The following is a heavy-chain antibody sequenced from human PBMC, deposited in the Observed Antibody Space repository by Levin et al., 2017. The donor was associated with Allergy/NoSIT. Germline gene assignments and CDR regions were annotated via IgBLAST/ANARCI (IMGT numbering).Heavy chain of an antibody. D-gene: IGHD2-2*01. Sequence: LSLPCAASGFTFRSSGMHWVRQAPGKGLEWVAVIWYDGSNKYYADSVKGRFTISRDNSKNTLYLQMNSLRAEDTAVYYCARDLGVVVPAATAIDYWGQGTLVTVSS. CDR1: GFTFRSSG. J-gene: IGHJ4*02. V-gene: IGHV3-33*01. CDR3: ARDLGVVVPAATAIDY. CDR2: IWYDGSNK.